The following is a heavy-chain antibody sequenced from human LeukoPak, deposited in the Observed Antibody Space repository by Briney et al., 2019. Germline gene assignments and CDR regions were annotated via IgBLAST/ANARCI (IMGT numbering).Heavy chain of an antibody. Sequence: NTGGSLRLSCAGSGFTFTTYYMNWVRQAPGKGLEWVSSISSSSTYIYYADSVKGRFTISRDNAKNSLFLQMSSLRAEDTAVYYCARAVSEWLNPYYYGMDVWGQGTTVTVSS. V-gene: IGHV3-21*01. CDR2: ISSSSTYI. D-gene: IGHD3-3*01. CDR3: ARAVSEWLNPYYYGMDV. J-gene: IGHJ6*02. CDR1: GFTFTTYY.